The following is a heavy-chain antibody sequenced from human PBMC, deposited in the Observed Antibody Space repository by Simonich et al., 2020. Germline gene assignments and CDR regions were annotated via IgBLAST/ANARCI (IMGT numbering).Heavy chain of an antibody. CDR3: AKDLGERITMIVVVIDAFDI. V-gene: IGHV3-23*01. D-gene: IGHD3-22*01. Sequence: GGGLVQPGGSLRISCAASGFTFSSYAMSWVRQAPGKGLEWVSAISGSGGSTYYADSVKGRFTISRDNSKNTLYLQMNSLRAEDTAVYYCAKDLGERITMIVVVIDAFDIWGQGTMVTVSS. CDR2: ISGSGGST. J-gene: IGHJ3*02. CDR1: GFTFSSYA.